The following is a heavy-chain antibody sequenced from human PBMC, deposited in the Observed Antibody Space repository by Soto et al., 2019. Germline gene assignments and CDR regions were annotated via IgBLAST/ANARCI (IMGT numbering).Heavy chain of an antibody. CDR1: GGSITSDYSC. J-gene: IGHJ4*02. CDR2: IFDSGTT. CDR3: ASGPSWDSVHY. D-gene: IGHD1-26*01. V-gene: IGHV4-30-4*01. Sequence: QVQLQESGPGLVKPSQTLSLTCTVSGGSITSDYSCWSWIRQPPGEVLEWIGHIFDSGTTYTNPSLMGEFARSLGTSKAPFSLTLGSVTAADTAVYYGASGPSWDSVHYWVRGALVTVSS.